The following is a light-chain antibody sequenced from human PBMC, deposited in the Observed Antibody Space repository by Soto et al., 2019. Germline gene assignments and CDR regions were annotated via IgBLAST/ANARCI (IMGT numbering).Light chain of an antibody. J-gene: IGKJ1*01. Sequence: DIQMTQSPPTLSASVGDRVIITCRASQRMSAWLAWYQQKPGKAPTLLIYDASSLENGVPSRCSGSGSGTDFTLTISSLQPNDFATYYCHQYDTYPWTFGQGTKVEIK. CDR3: HQYDTYPWT. CDR2: DAS. CDR1: QRMSAW. V-gene: IGKV1-5*01.